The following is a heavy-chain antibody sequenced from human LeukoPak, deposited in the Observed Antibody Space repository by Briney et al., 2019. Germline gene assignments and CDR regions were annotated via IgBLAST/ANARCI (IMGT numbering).Heavy chain of an antibody. CDR3: VGHCSDWSFDY. CDR1: GGSISSYY. J-gene: IGHJ4*02. D-gene: IGHD2-15*01. Sequence: PSETLSLTCTVSGGSISSYYWSWIRQPPGKGLEWIAYISNSGSTYYNPSLKSRVTMSADTSKNQFSLKLSSVTAADTAVFYCVGHCSDWSFDYWGQGTLVTVSS. V-gene: IGHV4-59*08. CDR2: ISNSGST.